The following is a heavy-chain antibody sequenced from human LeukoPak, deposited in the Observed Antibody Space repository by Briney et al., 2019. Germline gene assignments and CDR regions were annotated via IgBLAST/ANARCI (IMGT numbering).Heavy chain of an antibody. Sequence: SSQTLSLTCTVSGGSISSGGYYWSWIRQHPGRGLEGIGYIYYSGSTDYNPSLKRRVTISVDTSKNQFSLRLSSVTAADTAVYYCASARSGAVAATVLDYWGQGTLVTVSS. V-gene: IGHV4-31*03. CDR2: IYYSGST. CDR1: GGSISSGGYY. D-gene: IGHD6-19*01. J-gene: IGHJ4*02. CDR3: ASARSGAVAATVLDY.